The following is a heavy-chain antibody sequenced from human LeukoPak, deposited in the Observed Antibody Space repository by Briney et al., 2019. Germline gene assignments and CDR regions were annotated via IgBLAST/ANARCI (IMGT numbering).Heavy chain of an antibody. CDR2: ISYDGSNK. CDR1: GFTFSSYG. Sequence: GGSLRLSCAASGFTFSSYGMHWVRQAPGKGLEWVAVISYDGSNKYYADSVKGRFTISRDNSKSTLYLQMNSLRAEDTAVYYCARASLIWARGQTTVTTAGYYFDYWGQGTLVTVSS. V-gene: IGHV3-30*03. J-gene: IGHJ4*02. CDR3: ARASLIWARGQTTVTTAGYYFDY. D-gene: IGHD4-17*01.